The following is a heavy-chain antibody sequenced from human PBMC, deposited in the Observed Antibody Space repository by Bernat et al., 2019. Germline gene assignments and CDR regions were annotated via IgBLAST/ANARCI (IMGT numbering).Heavy chain of an antibody. Sequence: QVQLVQSGAEVKQPGASVKVSCKASGYTFTGYYMHWVRQAPGQGLEWMGWINPNSGGTNYAQEFQGWVTMTRDTSISTDYMELRRLRSDETAGYDCARGRDDYGDSDYYYGMDVRGRGTTVTVSS. CDR2: INPNSGGT. V-gene: IGHV1-2*04. D-gene: IGHD4-17*01. J-gene: IGHJ6*02. CDR1: GYTFTGYY. CDR3: ARGRDDYGDSDYYYGMDV.